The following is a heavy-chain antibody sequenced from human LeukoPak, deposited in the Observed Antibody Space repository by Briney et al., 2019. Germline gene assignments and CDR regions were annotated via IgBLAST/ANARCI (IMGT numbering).Heavy chain of an antibody. CDR1: GYTFTSYD. CDR3: ALYYEILTEDAFNI. Sequence: GASVKVSCKASGYTFTSYDINWVRQATGQGLEWMGWMNPNSGNTGYAQKFQGRVTMTRNTSISTAYMELSSLRSEDTAVYYCALYYEILTEDAFNIWAQGTMVPASS. CDR2: MNPNSGNT. J-gene: IGHJ3*02. D-gene: IGHD3-9*01. V-gene: IGHV1-8*01.